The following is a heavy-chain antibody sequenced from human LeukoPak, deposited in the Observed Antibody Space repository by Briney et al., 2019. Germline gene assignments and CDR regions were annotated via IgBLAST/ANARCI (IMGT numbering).Heavy chain of an antibody. CDR1: GGSISSYY. Sequence: SETLSLTCTVSGGSISSYYWSWIRQPPGKGLEWIGYIYYSGSTNYNPSLKSRVTISVDTSKNQFSLKLSSVTAADTAVYYCARVGTYYYDSSGYGDAFDIWGQGTMVTVSS. CDR3: ARVGTYYYDSSGYGDAFDI. J-gene: IGHJ3*02. V-gene: IGHV4-59*12. CDR2: IYYSGST. D-gene: IGHD3-22*01.